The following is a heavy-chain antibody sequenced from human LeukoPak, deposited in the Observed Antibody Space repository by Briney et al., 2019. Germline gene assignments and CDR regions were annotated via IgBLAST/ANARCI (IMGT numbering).Heavy chain of an antibody. D-gene: IGHD2-2*03. J-gene: IGHJ1*01. CDR1: GFTFSSYS. CDR2: ISSSSSYI. V-gene: IGHV3-21*01. Sequence: GSLRLSCAASGFTFSSYSMNWVRQAPGKGLEWVSSISSSSSYIYYADSVKGRFAISRDNAKNSLYLQMNSLRAEDTAVYYCARGLDIVVVPAAMLEYFQHWGQGTLVTVSS. CDR3: ARGLDIVVVPAAMLEYFQH.